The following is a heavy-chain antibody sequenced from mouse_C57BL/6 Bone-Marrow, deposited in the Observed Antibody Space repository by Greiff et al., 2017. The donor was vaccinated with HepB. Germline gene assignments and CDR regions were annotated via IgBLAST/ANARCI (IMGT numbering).Heavy chain of an antibody. Sequence: QVQLKQSGPGLVAPSQSLSITCTVSGFSLTSYGVSWVRQPPGKGLEWLGVIWGDGSTNYHSALISRLSISKDNSKSQVFLKLNRLQTDDTATYYCAKRGYAYYGSSYLYWYFDVWGTGTTVTVSS. D-gene: IGHD1-1*01. J-gene: IGHJ1*03. CDR1: GFSLTSYG. V-gene: IGHV2-3*01. CDR3: AKRGYAYYGSSYLYWYFDV. CDR2: IWGDGST.